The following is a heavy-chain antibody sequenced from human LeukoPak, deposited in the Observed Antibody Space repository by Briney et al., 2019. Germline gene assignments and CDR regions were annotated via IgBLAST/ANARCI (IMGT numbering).Heavy chain of an antibody. D-gene: IGHD2/OR15-2a*01. V-gene: IGHV3-7*01. CDR1: GFTFSGNW. CDR3: AKLLGTVTTYDS. J-gene: IGHJ4*02. Sequence: GGSLTLSCEASGFTFSGNWMSWVRQAPGKGLEWVASINPHGSQKLYVDSVKGRFTISRDNTKRSLYPQMNSLGAEDTATYYCAKLLGTVTTYDSWGQGTRVTVSS. CDR2: INPHGSQK.